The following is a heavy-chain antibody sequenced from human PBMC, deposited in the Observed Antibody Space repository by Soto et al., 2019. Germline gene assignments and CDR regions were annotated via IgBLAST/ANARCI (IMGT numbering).Heavy chain of an antibody. CDR3: ARSPGKGGLAAPIDY. D-gene: IGHD6-13*01. Sequence: SGGSLRLSCASSGFTLSNYGMHWVRQAPGKGLEWVAVISFDGSNKYYRDSVKDRFTISRDNSKNTLSLQMDSLRAEDTAVYYCARSPGKGGLAAPIDYWGQGTLVTVSS. CDR1: GFTLSNYG. V-gene: IGHV3-33*01. J-gene: IGHJ4*02. CDR2: ISFDGSNK.